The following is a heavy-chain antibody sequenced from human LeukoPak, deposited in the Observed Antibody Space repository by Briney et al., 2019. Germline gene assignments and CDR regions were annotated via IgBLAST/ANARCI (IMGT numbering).Heavy chain of an antibody. CDR3: AKGRYQLLSLYFFDY. V-gene: IGHV3-23*01. J-gene: IGHJ4*02. CDR1: GFTFSSYA. CDR2: ISGSGGST. Sequence: AGGSLRLSCAASGFTFSSYAMSWVRQAPGKGLEWVSAISGSGGSTYYADSVKGRFTISRDNSKNTLYLQMNSLRAEDTAVFYCAKGRYQLLSLYFFDYWGQGTLVTVSS. D-gene: IGHD2-2*01.